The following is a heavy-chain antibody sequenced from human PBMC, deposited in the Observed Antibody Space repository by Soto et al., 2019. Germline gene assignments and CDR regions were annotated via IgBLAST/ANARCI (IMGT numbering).Heavy chain of an antibody. D-gene: IGHD2-15*01. J-gene: IGHJ4*02. CDR2: IYYSGST. V-gene: IGHV4-39*01. CDR1: GGSISSSSYY. CDR3: AILGYCGGGSCYRDY. Sequence: QLQLQESGPGLVKPSETLSLTCTVSGGSISSSSYYWGWIRQPPGKGLEWIGSIYYSGSTYYNPSLKSRVTISVDTSKTQFSLKLSSVTAADTAVYYCAILGYCGGGSCYRDYWGQGTLVTVSS.